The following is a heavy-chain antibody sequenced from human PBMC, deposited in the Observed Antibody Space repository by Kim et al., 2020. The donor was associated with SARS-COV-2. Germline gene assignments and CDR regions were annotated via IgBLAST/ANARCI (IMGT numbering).Heavy chain of an antibody. CDR3: AKGFAMDV. V-gene: IGHV3-23*01. Sequence: GGSLRLSCAASGFSFSSYALTWVRQAPGKGLEWVSAISGSGGSTYYADSVKGRFTISRDNSKNTLYLQLDSLRAEDTAVYYCAKGFAMDVWGQGTTVTVSS. CDR2: ISGSGGST. CDR1: GFSFSSYA. J-gene: IGHJ6*02.